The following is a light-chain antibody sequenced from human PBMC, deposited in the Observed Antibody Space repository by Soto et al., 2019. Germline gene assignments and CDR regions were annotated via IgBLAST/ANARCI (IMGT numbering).Light chain of an antibody. CDR3: QEYHDWPFT. CDR1: QSVSSD. Sequence: ERVMTQSPATLSVAPGERATLSCRASQSVSSDLAWYQQKPGQAPRLLNYGASTRATGIPARFSGGGSGTEFTLTVSSLQSEDFAVYYCQEYHDWPFTFGQGTKLEI. J-gene: IGKJ2*01. V-gene: IGKV3-15*01. CDR2: GAS.